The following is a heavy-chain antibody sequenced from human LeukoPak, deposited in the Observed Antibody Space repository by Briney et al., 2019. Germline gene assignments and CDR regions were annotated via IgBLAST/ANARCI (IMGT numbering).Heavy chain of an antibody. CDR2: ITHSGST. J-gene: IGHJ5*02. Sequence: SETLSLTCAVFGGSFTDYYWNWIRQPPGKGLEWIGEITHSGSTNYKSSLKSRVTISVDTSKNQFSLKLTAVTAADTAIYYCARRGQWLGRWFDPWGQGTLVTVSS. CDR3: ARRGQWLGRWFDP. D-gene: IGHD6-19*01. V-gene: IGHV4-34*01. CDR1: GGSFTDYY.